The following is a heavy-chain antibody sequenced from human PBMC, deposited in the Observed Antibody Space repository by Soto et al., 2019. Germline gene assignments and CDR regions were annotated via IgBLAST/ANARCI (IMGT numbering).Heavy chain of an antibody. V-gene: IGHV1-69*13. D-gene: IGHD3-16*02. CDR2: IIPIFGTA. CDR1: GGTFSSYA. CDR3: ARGRGVRGWGSYRPYDACDI. J-gene: IGHJ3*02. Sequence: SVKVSCKASGGTFSSYAISWVRQAPGQGLEWMGGIIPIFGTANYAQKFQGRVTITADESTSTAYMELSSLRSEDTAVYYCARGRGVRGWGSYRPYDACDIWGQGTMFTVSS.